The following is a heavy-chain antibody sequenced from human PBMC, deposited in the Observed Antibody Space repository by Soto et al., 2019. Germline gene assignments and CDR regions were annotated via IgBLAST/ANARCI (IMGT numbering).Heavy chain of an antibody. J-gene: IGHJ4*02. Sequence: TLSLTCTVSGNSIARDVYYWNWIRQHPGKGLEWIAYLIYIGCTYNNPPLVSQVTISIDTSKNQFSLKLSSVTAADTAVYYCAREPYHYDRSGYDDYWGQGTVVTVS. CDR1: GNSIARDVYY. D-gene: IGHD3-22*01. CDR3: AREPYHYDRSGYDDY. V-gene: IGHV4-31*01. CDR2: LIYIGCT.